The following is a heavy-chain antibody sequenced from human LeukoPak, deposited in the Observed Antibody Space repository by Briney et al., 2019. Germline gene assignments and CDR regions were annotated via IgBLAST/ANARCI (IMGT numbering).Heavy chain of an antibody. CDR2: IYYSGST. V-gene: IGHV4-39*07. Sequence: PSETLSLTCTVSGGSISSSSYYWGWIRQPPGKGPEWIGSIYYSGSTYYNPSLKSRVTISVDTSKNQFSLKLSSVTAADTAVYYCSREGSWSQPFDPWGQGTLVTVSS. D-gene: IGHD2-15*01. CDR3: SREGSWSQPFDP. CDR1: GGSISSSSYY. J-gene: IGHJ5*02.